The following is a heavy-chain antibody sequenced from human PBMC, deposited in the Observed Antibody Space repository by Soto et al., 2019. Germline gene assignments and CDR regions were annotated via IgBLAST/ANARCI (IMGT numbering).Heavy chain of an antibody. CDR1: GYTFTGYY. V-gene: IGHV1-2*04. D-gene: IGHD6-13*01. CDR2: INPNSGGT. Sequence: ASVKVSCKASGYTFTGYYMHWVRQAPGQGLEWMGWINPNSGGTNYAQKFQGWVTMTRDTSISTAYMELSRLRSDDTAVYYCARAPGTVGAAGTNAFDIWGQGTMVTVSS. CDR3: ARAPGTVGAAGTNAFDI. J-gene: IGHJ3*02.